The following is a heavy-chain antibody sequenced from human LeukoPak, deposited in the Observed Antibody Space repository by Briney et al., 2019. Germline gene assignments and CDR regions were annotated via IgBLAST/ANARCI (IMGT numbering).Heavy chain of an antibody. CDR3: AKDNLRFSSSWYYFDY. Sequence: PGRSLRLSCAASGFTFDDYAMHWVRQAPGKGLEWGSGISWNSGSIGYAESVKGRFTISRDNAKNSLYLQMNSLRAEDTALYYCAKDNLRFSSSWYYFDYWGQGTLVTVSS. J-gene: IGHJ4*02. CDR2: ISWNSGSI. V-gene: IGHV3-9*01. CDR1: GFTFDDYA. D-gene: IGHD6-13*01.